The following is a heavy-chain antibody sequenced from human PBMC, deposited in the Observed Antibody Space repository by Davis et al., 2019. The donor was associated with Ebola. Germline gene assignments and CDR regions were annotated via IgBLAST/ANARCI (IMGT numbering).Heavy chain of an antibody. J-gene: IGHJ3*02. V-gene: IGHV4-59*12. CDR3: ARSTMIVVVLDAFDI. D-gene: IGHD3-22*01. CDR2: IYYSGST. Sequence: SETLSLTCTVSGGSISSYYWSWIRQPPGKGLEWIGYIYYSGSTNYNPSLKCRVTISVDTSKNQFSLKLSSVTVADTAVYYCARSTMIVVVLDAFDIWGQGTMVTVSS. CDR1: GGSISSYY.